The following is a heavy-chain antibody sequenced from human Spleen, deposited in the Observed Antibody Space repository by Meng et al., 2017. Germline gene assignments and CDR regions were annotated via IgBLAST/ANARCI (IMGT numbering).Heavy chain of an antibody. CDR3: ARSYNRMRYYYYYGMDV. CDR2: IYYSGSA. CDR1: GGSISSSNYY. Sequence: SETLSLTWTVSGGSISSSNYYWGWIRQPPGKGLEWIGSIYYSGSAYYNPSLKSRVTISVDTSKNQFSLKLSSVTAADTAVYYCARSYNRMRYYYYYGMDVWGQGTTVTVSS. V-gene: IGHV4-39*07. J-gene: IGHJ6*02. D-gene: IGHD1-1*01.